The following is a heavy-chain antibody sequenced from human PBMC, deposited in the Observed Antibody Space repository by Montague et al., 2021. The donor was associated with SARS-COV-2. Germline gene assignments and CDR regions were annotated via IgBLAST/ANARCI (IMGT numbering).Heavy chain of an antibody. V-gene: IGHV4-4*02. CDR1: GGSITVSYC. D-gene: IGHD3-10*01. Sequence: SETLSLTCTVSGGSITVSYCCSWVRQPPGRGLEWIGESCHTGSTTNNPSPSSRVAILLDKSNRHFSLRMTSVTAAATAVYYCARVGCSYGSGDYDGMDVWGQGTTVTVSS. J-gene: IGHJ6*02. CDR2: SCHTGST. CDR3: ARVGCSYGSGDYDGMDV.